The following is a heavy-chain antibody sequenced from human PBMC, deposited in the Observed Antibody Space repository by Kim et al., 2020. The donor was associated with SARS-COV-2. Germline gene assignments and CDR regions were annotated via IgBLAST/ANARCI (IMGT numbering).Heavy chain of an antibody. CDR2: YTSVLT. Sequence: YTSVLTNYNPSPRSRVPMSVDMSKNQFSLELSSVTAADTAVYYCARALGHWGQGTLVTVSS. V-gene: IGHV4-4*07. CDR3: ARALGH. D-gene: IGHD3-16*02. J-gene: IGHJ4*02.